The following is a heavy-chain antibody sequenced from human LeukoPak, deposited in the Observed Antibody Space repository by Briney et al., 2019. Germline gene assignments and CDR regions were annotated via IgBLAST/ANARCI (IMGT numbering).Heavy chain of an antibody. J-gene: IGHJ4*02. V-gene: IGHV3-23*01. CDR2: ISGSGGST. D-gene: IGHD1-26*01. CDR1: GFTFSSYA. Sequence: PGGSLRLSCAASGFTFSSYAMSWVRQAPGKGLEWVSAISGSGGSTYYADSVKGRFTISRDNAKNSLYLQMNSLRAEDTALYYCARGERIGDYWGQGTLVTVSS. CDR3: ARGERIGDY.